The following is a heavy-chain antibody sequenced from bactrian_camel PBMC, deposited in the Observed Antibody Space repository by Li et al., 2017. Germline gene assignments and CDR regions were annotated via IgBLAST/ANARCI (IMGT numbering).Heavy chain of an antibody. CDR1: GYPYTAGC. D-gene: IGHD4*01. CDR3: AADWDIGLGLCLLTFTGGGDFGH. V-gene: IGHV3S1*01. Sequence: HVQLVESGGGSVQAGGSLRLSCTVSGYPYTAGCLAWFRQAPGKEREGVAAIYTGGDRTYYADSVKGRFTISRDHAKTTVYLQMNSLKPEDTAMYYCAADWDIGLGLCLLTFTGGGDFGHWGQGTQVTVS. CDR2: IYTGGDRT. J-gene: IGHJ6*01.